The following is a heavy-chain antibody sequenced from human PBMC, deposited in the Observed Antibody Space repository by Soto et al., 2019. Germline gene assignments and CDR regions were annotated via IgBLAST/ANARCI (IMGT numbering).Heavy chain of an antibody. Sequence: QVQMVQSGAEVKRPGSSVKVSCKASGNTFNTYAFSWVRQAPGQGLDWVGGIVPIFGTVHYAQRLRDRVTITADESTSTVYLEVISLRSEDTAVYFCARPRYPCSGDCSTYFLHFWGQGTLVTVSS. CDR1: GNTFNTYA. CDR3: ARPRYPCSGDCSTYFLHF. CDR2: IVPIFGTV. J-gene: IGHJ4*02. D-gene: IGHD2-21*02. V-gene: IGHV1-69*12.